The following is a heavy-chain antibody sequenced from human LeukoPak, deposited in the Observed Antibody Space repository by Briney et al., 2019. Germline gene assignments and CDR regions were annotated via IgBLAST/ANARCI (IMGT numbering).Heavy chain of an antibody. CDR3: ARHGYSGYGGFDY. J-gene: IGHJ4*02. D-gene: IGHD5-12*01. CDR1: GFTFSSYS. Sequence: GGSLTLSCAASGFTFSSYSMNWVRQAPGKGLEWASSISSSSSYIYYADSVKGRFTISRDNAKNSLYLQMNSLRAEDTAVHYCARHGYSGYGGFDYWGQGTLVTVSS. V-gene: IGHV3-21*01. CDR2: ISSSSSYI.